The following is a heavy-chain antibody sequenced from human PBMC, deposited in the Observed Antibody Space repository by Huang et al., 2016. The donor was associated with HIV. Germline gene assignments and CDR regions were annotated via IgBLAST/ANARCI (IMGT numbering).Heavy chain of an antibody. J-gene: IGHJ4*02. CDR1: GFTFRSYW. CDR2: IKQEGSGK. V-gene: IGHV3-7*01. CDR3: ARRLRYYYGSGRTSGYFDY. D-gene: IGHD3-10*01. Sequence: EVQLVESGGGLVQPGGSLRLSCTASGFTFRSYWMSWVRQATGKGLEWGANIKQEGSGKYYVDSGKGRFSISRDNAKNSLYLQMNSLRAEDTAVYYCARRLRYYYGSGRTSGYFDYWGQGTLVTVSS.